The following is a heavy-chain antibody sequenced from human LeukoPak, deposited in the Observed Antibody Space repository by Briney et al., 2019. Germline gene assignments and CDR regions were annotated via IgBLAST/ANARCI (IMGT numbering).Heavy chain of an antibody. V-gene: IGHV3-23*01. Sequence: GGSLRLSCAASGFTFSSYAVSWVRQAPGKGLEWVSAISGRGGSTYYADSVKGRFTISRDNSKNTLYLQMNSLRAEDTAVYYCAKYPTYYYDSSGPFDYWGQGTLVTVSS. D-gene: IGHD3-22*01. CDR1: GFTFSSYA. J-gene: IGHJ4*02. CDR3: AKYPTYYYDSSGPFDY. CDR2: ISGRGGST.